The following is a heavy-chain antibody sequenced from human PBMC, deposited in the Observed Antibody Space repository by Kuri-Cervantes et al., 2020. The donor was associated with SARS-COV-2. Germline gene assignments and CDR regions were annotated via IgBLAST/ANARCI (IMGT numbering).Heavy chain of an antibody. J-gene: IGHJ4*02. V-gene: IGHV2-26*01. CDR2: IFSNDEK. CDR3: ARIQATTVIADY. CDR1: GGSISSGSYY. Sequence: ETLSLTCTVSGGSISSGSYYWSWIRQPAGKALEWLAHIFSNDEKSYSTSLKGRLTISKDTSKSQVVLTMTNMDPVDTATYYCARIQATTVIADYWGQGTLVTVSS. D-gene: IGHD4-11*01.